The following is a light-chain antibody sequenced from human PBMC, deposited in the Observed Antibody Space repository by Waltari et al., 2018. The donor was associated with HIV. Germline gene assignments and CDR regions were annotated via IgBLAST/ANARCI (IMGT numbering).Light chain of an antibody. CDR3: QHCGDASNT. J-gene: IGKJ2*01. CDR1: QLIGNAY. Sequence: EIVLTQSPGTLSLSPGERATLSCRASQLIGNAYLAWYQQKPGQAPRLLISGASSRANGVPDRFSGSGSETDFTLTISRLEPEDFAVYYCQHCGDASNTFGQGTKLEV. V-gene: IGKV3-20*01. CDR2: GAS.